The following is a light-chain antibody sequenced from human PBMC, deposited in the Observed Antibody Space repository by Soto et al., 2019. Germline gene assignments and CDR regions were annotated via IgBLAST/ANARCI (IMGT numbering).Light chain of an antibody. J-gene: IGKJ4*01. Sequence: ETVMTQSPATMSVSPGERATLSCRASQSVGSHLAWYQQKPGQAPRLVIYGASTRATDIPGRISGSGSGTEFTLTISSLQSEDFAVYYCQQYNDWPVTFAGGTKLEIK. CDR1: QSVGSH. V-gene: IGKV3D-15*01. CDR3: QQYNDWPVT. CDR2: GAS.